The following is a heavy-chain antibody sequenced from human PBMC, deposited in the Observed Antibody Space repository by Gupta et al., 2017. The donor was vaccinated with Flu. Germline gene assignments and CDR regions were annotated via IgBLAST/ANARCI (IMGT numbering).Heavy chain of an antibody. CDR1: GGTFSSYA. J-gene: IGHJ6*02. D-gene: IGHD2-2*02. Sequence: QVQLVQSGAEVKKPGSSVKVSCKASGGTFSSYAISWVRQAPGQGLEWMGGIIPIFGTANYAQKFQGRVTITADKSTSTAYMELSSLRSEDTAVYYCARALSHGAAIVTEAYYYGMDVWGQGTTVTVSS. CDR2: IIPIFGTA. V-gene: IGHV1-69*06. CDR3: ARALSHGAAIVTEAYYYGMDV.